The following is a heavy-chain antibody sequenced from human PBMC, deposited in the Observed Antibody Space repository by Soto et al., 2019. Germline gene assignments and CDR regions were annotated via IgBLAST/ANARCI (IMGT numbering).Heavy chain of an antibody. V-gene: IGHV3-23*01. D-gene: IGHD4-17*01. J-gene: IGHJ4*02. Sequence: GGSLRLSCAASGFTFSTYTMSWVRQPPGKGLEWVSAVLQTGSSTFYADSVKGRFTISRDNSKNTLYLQMNNLRAEDTAIYYCAKDFTPDGYWDFDYWGQGTLVTVSS. CDR3: AKDFTPDGYWDFDY. CDR2: VLQTGSST. CDR1: GFTFSTYT.